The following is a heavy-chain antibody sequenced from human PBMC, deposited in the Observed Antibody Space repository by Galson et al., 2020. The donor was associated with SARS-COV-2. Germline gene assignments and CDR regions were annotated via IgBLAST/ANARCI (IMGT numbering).Heavy chain of an antibody. D-gene: IGHD3-3*01. Sequence: GGSLRLSCAASGFTFSSYGMHWVRQAPGKGLEWVAVIWYDGSNKYYADSVKGRFTIYRDNSKNTLYLQMNSLRAEDTAVYYCAKDSAYYDFWSGYVRFRTDAFDIWGQGTMVTVSS. J-gene: IGHJ3*02. CDR3: AKDSAYYDFWSGYVRFRTDAFDI. CDR2: IWYDGSNK. CDR1: GFTFSSYG. V-gene: IGHV3-33*06.